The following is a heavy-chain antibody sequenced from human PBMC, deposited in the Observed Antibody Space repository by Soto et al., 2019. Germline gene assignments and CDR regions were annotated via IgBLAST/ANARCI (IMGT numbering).Heavy chain of an antibody. CDR3: ARGVTANYMGGDDFAI. D-gene: IGHD2-21*02. CDR2: IMPVFGTP. J-gene: IGHJ3*02. V-gene: IGHV1-69*01. Sequence: QVLLVQSGAEVKKPGSSVKVSCQAAGGSFSSYMVSWVRQAPGQGLDYMGGIMPVFGTPTYTEKFQGRVTITADESTGTAYLELTSLKSDDTAVYYCARGVTANYMGGDDFAIWGQGTVVAVSS. CDR1: GGSFSSYM.